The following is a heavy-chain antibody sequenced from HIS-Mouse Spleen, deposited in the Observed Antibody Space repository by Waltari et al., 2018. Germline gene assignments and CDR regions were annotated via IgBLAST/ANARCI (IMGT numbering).Heavy chain of an antibody. CDR1: GGSISSSSYY. CDR2: IYYSGGT. V-gene: IGHV4-39*01. Sequence: QLQLQESGPGLVKPSETLSLTCTVSGGSISSSSYYLGWIRQPPGKGREWIGRIYYSGGTYYNPALKSRVTISVDTSKNQFALKLSSVTAADTAVYYCARLLGGYYYYGMDVWGQGTTVTVSS. CDR3: ARLLGGYYYYGMDV. J-gene: IGHJ6*02.